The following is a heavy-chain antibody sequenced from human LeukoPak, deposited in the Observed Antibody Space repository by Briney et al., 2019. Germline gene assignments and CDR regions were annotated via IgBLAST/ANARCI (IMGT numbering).Heavy chain of an antibody. CDR3: AKGRGYSGQDPWISDY. CDR2: ISYDGDHR. CDR1: GFTFSNFG. D-gene: IGHD5-12*01. Sequence: GGSLRLSCATSGFTFSNFGMNWVRQAPGKGLEWVAIISYDGDHRYNAQSVKGRFTISRDNSKNTLYLQMNSLRIEDTAVYYCAKGRGYSGQDPWISDYWGQGTLVPVAS. J-gene: IGHJ4*02. V-gene: IGHV3-30*18.